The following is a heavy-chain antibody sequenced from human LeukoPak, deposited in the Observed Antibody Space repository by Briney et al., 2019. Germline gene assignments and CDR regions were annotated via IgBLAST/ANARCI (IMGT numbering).Heavy chain of an antibody. CDR2: IYYSGST. D-gene: IGHD4-17*01. V-gene: IGHV4-59*01. Sequence: KSSETLSLTCTVSGGSISSYYWSWIRQPPGKGLEWIGYIYYSGSTNYNPSLKSRVTISEDTSKNQFSLKLSSVTAADTAVYYCARGYGDFPYYFDYWGQGTLVTVSS. CDR1: GGSISSYY. J-gene: IGHJ4*02. CDR3: ARGYGDFPYYFDY.